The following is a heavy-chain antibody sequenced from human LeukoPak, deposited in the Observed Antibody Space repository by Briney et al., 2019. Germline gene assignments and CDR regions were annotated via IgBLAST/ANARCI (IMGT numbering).Heavy chain of an antibody. CDR2: INHSGST. V-gene: IGHV4-34*01. Sequence: SETLSLTCAVYGGSFSGYYWSWIRQPPGKGLEWIGEINHSGSTYYNPSLKSRVTISVDTSKNQFSLKLSAVTAADTAVYYCARDPTLSIFAHERFQDWGQGTLVTVSS. CDR3: ARDPTLSIFAHERFQD. D-gene: IGHD3-3*01. CDR1: GGSFSGYY. J-gene: IGHJ4*02.